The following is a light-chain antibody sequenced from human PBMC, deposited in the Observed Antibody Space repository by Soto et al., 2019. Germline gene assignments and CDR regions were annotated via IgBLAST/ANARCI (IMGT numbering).Light chain of an antibody. J-gene: IGLJ1*01. CDR3: NSQRCGHISPFV. CDR1: SNDIGAYDF. Sequence: QSALTQPPSASGSPGQSVTISCTGTSNDIGAYDFVSWYQQHPGKAPKLIISEVTKRPSGVPDRFSGSKSGNTASLTVSGLHAEDHPHYSCNSQRCGHISPFVFAPGTKLTVL. CDR2: EVT. V-gene: IGLV2-8*01.